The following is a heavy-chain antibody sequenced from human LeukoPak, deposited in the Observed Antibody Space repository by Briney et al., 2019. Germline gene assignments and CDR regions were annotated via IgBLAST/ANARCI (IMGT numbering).Heavy chain of an antibody. CDR2: INHSGST. D-gene: IGHD1-26*01. CDR3: AKSGGYGLIDN. J-gene: IGHJ4*02. V-gene: IGHV4-34*01. CDR1: GGSFSAYY. Sequence: SETLSLTCAVYGGSFSAYYWSWIRQPPGKGLEWIGEINHSGSTNYNPSLKSQITLSVDTSKNQFSLKLSSVTAADTAVYYCAKSGGYGLIDNWGQGTLVTVSS.